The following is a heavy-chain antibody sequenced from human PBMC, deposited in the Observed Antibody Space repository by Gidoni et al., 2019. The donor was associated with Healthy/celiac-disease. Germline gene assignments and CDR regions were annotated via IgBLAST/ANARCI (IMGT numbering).Heavy chain of an antibody. D-gene: IGHD1-20*01. V-gene: IGHV3-30*18. J-gene: IGHJ4*02. CDR3: AKDGHDNWNHGTFDY. CDR1: GFTFSSYG. Sequence: QVQLVESGGGVVQPGRSLRLSCAASGFTFSSYGMHWVRQAPGKGLEWVAVISYDGSNKYYADSVKGRFTISRDNSKNTLYLQMNSLRAEDTAVYYCAKDGHDNWNHGTFDYWGQGTLVTVSS. CDR2: ISYDGSNK.